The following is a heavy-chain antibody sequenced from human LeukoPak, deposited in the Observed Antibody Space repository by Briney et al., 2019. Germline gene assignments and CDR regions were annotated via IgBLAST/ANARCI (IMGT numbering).Heavy chain of an antibody. J-gene: IGHJ4*02. CDR1: GGSISSSSYY. CDR3: ATLPLIAARLVFDY. D-gene: IGHD6-6*01. CDR2: IYYSGST. Sequence: SETLSLTCTVSGGSISSSSYYWGWIRQPPGKGLEWIGSIYYSGSTYYNPSLKSRVTISVDTSKNQFSLKLSSVTAADTAVYYCATLPLIAARLVFDYWGQGTLVTVSS. V-gene: IGHV4-39*01.